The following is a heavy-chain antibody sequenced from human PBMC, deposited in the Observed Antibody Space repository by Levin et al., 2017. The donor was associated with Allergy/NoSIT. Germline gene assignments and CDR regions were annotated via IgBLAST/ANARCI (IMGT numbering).Heavy chain of an antibody. CDR3: ARGTSWWGYCSGGSCPDFDY. CDR1: GYTFTSYG. CDR2: ISAYNGNT. J-gene: IGHJ4*02. D-gene: IGHD2-15*01. V-gene: IGHV1-18*01. Sequence: ASVKVSCKASGYTFTSYGISWVRQAPGQGLEWMGWISAYNGNTNYAQKLQGRVTMTTDTSTSTAYMELRSLRSDDTAVYYCARGTSWWGYCSGGSCPDFDYWGQGTLVTVSS.